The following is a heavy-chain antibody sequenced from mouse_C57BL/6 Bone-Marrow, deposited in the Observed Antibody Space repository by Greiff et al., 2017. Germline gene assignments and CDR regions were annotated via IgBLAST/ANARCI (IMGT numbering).Heavy chain of an antibody. CDR2: ISSGGSYT. D-gene: IGHD1-1*01. Sequence: EVQLVESGGDLVKPGGSLKLSCAASGFTFSSYGMSWVRQTPDKRLEWVATISSGGSYTYYPDSVKGRFTISRDNAKNTLYLQMSSLKSEGTAMYYCARHGTTVVATDYWGQGTTLTVSS. CDR3: ARHGTTVVATDY. J-gene: IGHJ2*01. CDR1: GFTFSSYG. V-gene: IGHV5-6*01.